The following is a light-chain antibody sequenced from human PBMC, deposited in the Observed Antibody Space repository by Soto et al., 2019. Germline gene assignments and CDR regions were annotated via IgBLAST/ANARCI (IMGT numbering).Light chain of an antibody. CDR3: QKYNSAAWT. CDR2: AAS. Sequence: DIQMTQSPSSLSASVGDRVTITCRASQGISNYLAWYQQKPGKVPKLLIYAASTLQSGVPSRFSGSGSWTDFTLTISRLQPEDVATYYCQKYNSAAWTFGQGTKLEIK. V-gene: IGKV1-27*01. CDR1: QGISNY. J-gene: IGKJ1*01.